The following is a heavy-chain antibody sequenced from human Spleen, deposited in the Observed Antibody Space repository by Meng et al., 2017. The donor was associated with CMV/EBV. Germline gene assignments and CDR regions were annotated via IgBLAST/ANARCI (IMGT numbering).Heavy chain of an antibody. D-gene: IGHD6-19*01. J-gene: IGHJ4*02. V-gene: IGHV4-31*03. CDR2: IYYSGST. Sequence: QGRLQESGPGLVKPSQTLSLTCTVSGGSVSSGGYYWTWIRQHPGKGLEWFGHIYYSGSTFYNPSLKRRVIISIDTSKNQFSLNLRSATAADTAVYYCARVSSGWDYFDYWGQGTLVTVSS. CDR1: GGSVSSGGYY. CDR3: ARVSSGWDYFDY.